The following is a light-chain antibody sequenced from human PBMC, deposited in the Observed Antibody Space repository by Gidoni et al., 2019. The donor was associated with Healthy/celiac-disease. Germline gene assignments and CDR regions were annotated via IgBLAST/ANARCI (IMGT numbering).Light chain of an antibody. Sequence: DIVMIQSPDSLAASLGERATINGKSSQSVLYSSNNKNYLAWYQKKPGQPPRLIIYWASTQESGVPDRSSGSGSGTDFTLTISRLQDEDVAVYYCQQYYSTALTFGGGTKVEIK. CDR3: QQYYSTALT. CDR1: QSVLYSSNNKNY. CDR2: WAS. J-gene: IGKJ4*01. V-gene: IGKV4-1*01.